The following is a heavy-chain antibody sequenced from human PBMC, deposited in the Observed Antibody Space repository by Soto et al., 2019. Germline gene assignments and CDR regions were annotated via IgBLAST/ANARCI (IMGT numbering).Heavy chain of an antibody. D-gene: IGHD6-13*01. CDR3: ARSYSSSWIGWFDP. CDR1: GGSISSGGYS. CDR2: IYHSGST. Sequence: QLQLQESGSGLVKPSQTLSLTCAVSGGSISSGGYSWSWIRQPPGKGLEWIGYIYHSGSTYYNPSLKSRVTISVDRSKNQFSLKLSSVTAADTAVYYCARSYSSSWIGWFDPWGQGTLVTVSS. J-gene: IGHJ5*02. V-gene: IGHV4-30-2*01.